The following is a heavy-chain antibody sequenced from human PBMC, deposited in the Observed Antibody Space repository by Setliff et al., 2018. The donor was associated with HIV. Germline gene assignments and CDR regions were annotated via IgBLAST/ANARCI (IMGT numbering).Heavy chain of an antibody. Sequence: KLPETLSLTCTVPGGSIGTYYWSWIRQPPGRGLECIRYIYFTGRANYNPSLESRVTMSVDTSKNQYSLMLSSVTAADTAVYYCAREDGSRTDIWGQGTMVTVSS. CDR2: IYFTGRA. D-gene: IGHD2-2*01. CDR1: GGSIGTYY. J-gene: IGHJ3*02. V-gene: IGHV4-59*01. CDR3: AREDGSRTDI.